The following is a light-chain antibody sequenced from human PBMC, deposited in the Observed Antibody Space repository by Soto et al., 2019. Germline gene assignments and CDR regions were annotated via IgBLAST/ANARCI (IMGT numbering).Light chain of an antibody. V-gene: IGKV3-20*01. CDR3: QHYDSSPGFT. CDR2: GAS. Sequence: EIVLTQSPGTLSLSPGERATLSCRASQSFHTNYLAWYQHRPGQAPRLLIYGASIRASGIPERFSGRGSGTDFTLTISRLEPEDSAVYYCQHYDSSPGFTFGGGTKMGIK. J-gene: IGKJ4*01. CDR1: QSFHTNY.